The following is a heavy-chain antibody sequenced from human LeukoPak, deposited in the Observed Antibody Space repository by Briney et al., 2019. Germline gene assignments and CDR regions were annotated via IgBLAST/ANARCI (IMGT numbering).Heavy chain of an antibody. CDR2: INDDGSRT. J-gene: IGHJ4*01. V-gene: IGHV3-74*01. CDR1: GFTFSNYW. CDR3: AAGPDYFDS. Sequence: PGGSLRLSCAASGFTFSNYWMHWVRQAPGKGLMWVSRINDDGSRTNYADSVKGRFTISRDNAKNTLYLQMNGQGDDDTAVYYCAAGPDYFDSWGQGTLVTVSS.